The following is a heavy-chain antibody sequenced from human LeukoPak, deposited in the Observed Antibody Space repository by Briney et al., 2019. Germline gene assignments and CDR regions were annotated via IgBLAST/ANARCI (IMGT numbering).Heavy chain of an antibody. J-gene: IGHJ4*02. CDR3: ARVLFGEFLGYFDY. Sequence: SETLSLTCTVSGGSISSGDYYWSWIRQPPGKGLEWIGYIYYSGSTYYNPSLKSRVTISVDTSKNQFSLKLSSVTAADTAVYYCARVLFGEFLGYFDYWGQGTLVTVSS. D-gene: IGHD3-10*01. CDR1: GGSISSGDYY. CDR2: IYYSGST. V-gene: IGHV4-30-4*01.